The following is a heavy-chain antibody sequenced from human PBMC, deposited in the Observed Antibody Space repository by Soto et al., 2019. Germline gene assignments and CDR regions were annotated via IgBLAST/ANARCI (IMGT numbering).Heavy chain of an antibody. CDR1: RDTFTNYA. D-gene: IGHD2-15*01. J-gene: IGHJ5*01. V-gene: IGHV1-69*06. Sequence: QVQLVQSGAEVKKPGSSVKVSCKASRDTFTNYAISWVRQAPGQGLEWMGGIIPFYGTAHYAQKFQDRVTIIADTATSKADMELSSLRPEDTAVYYCARDLGGCSAGSCRYNWLDSWGQGTLVTVSS. CDR2: IIPFYGTA. CDR3: ARDLGGCSAGSCRYNWLDS.